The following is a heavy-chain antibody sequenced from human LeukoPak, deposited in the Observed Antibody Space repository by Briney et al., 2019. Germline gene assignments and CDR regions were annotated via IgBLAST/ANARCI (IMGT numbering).Heavy chain of an antibody. CDR2: ISSDGNNK. J-gene: IGHJ4*02. V-gene: IGHV3-30*18. CDR3: AKDRLAVAGNVEYYFDY. Sequence: GGSLRLSCAASGFTFSSYGMHWVRQAPGKGLEWVGIISSDGNNKYYADSVKGRFTISRGNSKNTLFLQVNSLRIDDTAVYHCAKDRLAVAGNVEYYFDYWGQGTLVSVFS. D-gene: IGHD6-19*01. CDR1: GFTFSSYG.